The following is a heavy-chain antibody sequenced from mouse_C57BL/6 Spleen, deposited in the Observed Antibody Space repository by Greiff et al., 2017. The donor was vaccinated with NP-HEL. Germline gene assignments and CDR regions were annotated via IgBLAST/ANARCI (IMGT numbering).Heavy chain of an antibody. CDR2: IDPENGDT. J-gene: IGHJ4*01. V-gene: IGHV14-4*01. CDR3: TKGYLDY. D-gene: IGHD2-3*01. CDR1: GFNIKDDY. Sequence: VQLQQSGAELVRPGASVKLSCTASGFNIKDDYMHWVKQRPEQGLEWIGWIDPENGDTEYASKFQGKATITADTSSNTAYLQLSSLTSEDTAVYYCTKGYLDYWGQGTSVTVSS.